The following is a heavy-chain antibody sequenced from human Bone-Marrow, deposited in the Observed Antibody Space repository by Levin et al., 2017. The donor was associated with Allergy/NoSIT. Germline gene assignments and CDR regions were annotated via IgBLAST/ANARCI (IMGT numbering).Heavy chain of an antibody. D-gene: IGHD3-3*01. CDR1: GFAFNYAW. J-gene: IGHJ4*02. Sequence: GESLKISCAASGFAFNYAWMNWVRQAPGKGLEWVGRIRSKTDGGTTDYAAPVKGRFTISRDDSKNMLYLQMNSLKTEDTAVYSCTTDNPVSVFGWGQGTLVTVSS. CDR3: TTDNPVSVFG. CDR2: IRSKTDGGTT. V-gene: IGHV3-15*07.